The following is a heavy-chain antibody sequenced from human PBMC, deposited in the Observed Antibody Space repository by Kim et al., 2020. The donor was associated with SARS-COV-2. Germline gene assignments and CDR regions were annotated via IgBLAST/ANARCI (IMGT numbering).Heavy chain of an antibody. CDR1: GFTFRSYS. CDR2: INSSSNYI. Sequence: GGSLRLSCAASGFTFRSYSMNWVRQAPGKGLEWVSSINSSSNYIYYADSVKGRFTISKDNAKNSLYLQMNSLRAEDTAVYYCARADCGGDCYSEEYYFDYWGQGALVTVSS. D-gene: IGHD2-21*02. J-gene: IGHJ4*02. V-gene: IGHV3-21*01. CDR3: ARADCGGDCYSEEYYFDY.